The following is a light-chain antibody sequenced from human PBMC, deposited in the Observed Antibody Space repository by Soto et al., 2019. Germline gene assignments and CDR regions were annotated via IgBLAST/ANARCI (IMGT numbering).Light chain of an antibody. V-gene: IGKV1-39*01. CDR3: QQSFGAPRT. CDR2: GAY. Sequence: DIQMTQSPSSLSASLGDRVTVTCRASQSISTYLNWFQQRPGKAPKLLIYGAYTLQDGVPSRFSGSGSETEFTLTISSPQPEDFATYYCQQSFGAPRTFGQGTRVDIK. J-gene: IGKJ1*01. CDR1: QSISTY.